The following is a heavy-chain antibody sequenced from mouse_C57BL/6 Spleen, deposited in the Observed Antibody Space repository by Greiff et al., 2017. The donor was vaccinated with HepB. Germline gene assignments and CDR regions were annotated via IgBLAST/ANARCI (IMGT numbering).Heavy chain of an antibody. CDR2: IDPSDSYT. CDR3: ARGSTMIKDWYFDV. Sequence: QVQLQQPGAELVMPGASVKLSCKASGYTFTSYWMHWVKQRPGQGLEWIGEIDPSDSYTNYNQKFKGKSTLTVDKSSSTAYMQLSSLTSEDSAVYYCARGSTMIKDWYFDVWGTGTTVTVSS. J-gene: IGHJ1*03. D-gene: IGHD2-4*01. CDR1: GYTFTSYW. V-gene: IGHV1-69*01.